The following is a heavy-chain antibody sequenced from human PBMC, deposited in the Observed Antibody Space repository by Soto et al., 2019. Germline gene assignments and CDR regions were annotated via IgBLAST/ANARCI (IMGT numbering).Heavy chain of an antibody. D-gene: IGHD3-3*01. CDR2: ISGSGGST. Sequence: HPGGSLRLSCAASGFTFSSYAMSWVRQAPGKGLEWVSAISGSGGSTYYADSVKGRFTISRDNSKNTLYLQMNSLRAEDTAVYYCAKASSITIFGVVISFDYWGQGTLVTVSS. V-gene: IGHV3-23*01. J-gene: IGHJ4*02. CDR1: GFTFSSYA. CDR3: AKASSITIFGVVISFDY.